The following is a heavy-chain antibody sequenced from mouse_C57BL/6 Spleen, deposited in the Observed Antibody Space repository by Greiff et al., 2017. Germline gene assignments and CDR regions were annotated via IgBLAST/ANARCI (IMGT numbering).Heavy chain of an antibody. Sequence: VKLQESGPGLVAPSQSLSITCTVSGFSLTSYAISWVRQPPGKGLEWLGVIWPGGGTNYNSALKSRLSISKDNSKSQVFLKRNSLQTDDTARYYCARNGAMDDWGQGTSVTVSS. CDR1: GFSLTSYA. CDR2: IWPGGGT. J-gene: IGHJ4*01. CDR3: ARNGAMDD. V-gene: IGHV2-9-1*01.